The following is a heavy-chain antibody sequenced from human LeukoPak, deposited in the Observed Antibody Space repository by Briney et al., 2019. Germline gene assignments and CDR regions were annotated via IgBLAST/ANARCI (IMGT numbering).Heavy chain of an antibody. D-gene: IGHD2-2*01. Sequence: SETLSLTCNVSGVSVSDGRYYWAWIRQHPGKGLEWIGYKYYSGSAKYNPSLKSRLTISIDTSKNQFSLQLSSVTAADTATYYCATPYCSSISCLDVFNMWGQGTRVTVSS. J-gene: IGHJ3*02. CDR3: ATPYCSSISCLDVFNM. CDR2: KYYSGSA. CDR1: GVSVSDGRYY. V-gene: IGHV4-31*03.